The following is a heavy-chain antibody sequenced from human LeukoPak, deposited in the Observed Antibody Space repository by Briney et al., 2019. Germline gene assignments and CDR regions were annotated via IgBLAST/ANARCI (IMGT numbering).Heavy chain of an antibody. CDR1: GFTFSDYY. CDR3: ARDRYSSSAHFDY. V-gene: IGHV3-11*01. D-gene: IGHD6-6*01. Sequence: GGSLGLSCAASGFTFSDYYMSWIRQAPGKGLEWVSYISSSGSTIYYADSVKGRFTISRDNAKNSLYLQMNSLRAEDTAVYYCARDRYSSSAHFDYWGQGTLVTVSS. CDR2: ISSSGSTI. J-gene: IGHJ4*02.